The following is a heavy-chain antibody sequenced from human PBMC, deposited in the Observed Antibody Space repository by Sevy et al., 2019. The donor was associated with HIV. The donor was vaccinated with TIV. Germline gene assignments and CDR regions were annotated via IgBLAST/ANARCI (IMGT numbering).Heavy chain of an antibody. CDR3: AKGFCSGATCPRDYYYYGMDV. D-gene: IGHD2-15*01. Sequence: GGSLRLSCSASGFTFSSYAMSWVRQAPGKGLEWVSSISGSGRFTYYADFVEGRFINYRDNSKNTLSVQMNSLRAEDTAVYYCAKGFCSGATCPRDYYYYGMDVWGQGTTVTVSS. CDR1: GFTFSSYA. J-gene: IGHJ6*02. CDR2: ISGSGRFT. V-gene: IGHV3-23*01.